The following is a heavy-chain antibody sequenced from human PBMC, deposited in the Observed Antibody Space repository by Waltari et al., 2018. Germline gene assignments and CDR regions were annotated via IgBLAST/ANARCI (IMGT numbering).Heavy chain of an antibody. CDR3: VKGGWLDD. D-gene: IGHD6-19*01. V-gene: IGHV3-23*03. CDR1: GFSFSTYD. CDR2: WDKLDNR. J-gene: IGHJ4*02. Sequence: EVQLLESGRGLIEPGGSLRRSCVVSGFSFSTYDMSSVRQAPGKGLEWVSVWDKLDNRHYGSSVKGRFTISRDNSRNTLYLELNNLRVEDTAKYFCVKGGWLDDWGQGTLVTVSS.